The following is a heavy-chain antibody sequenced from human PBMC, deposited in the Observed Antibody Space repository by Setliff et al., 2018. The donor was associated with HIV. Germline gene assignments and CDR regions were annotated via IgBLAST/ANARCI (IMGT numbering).Heavy chain of an antibody. J-gene: IGHJ3*02. D-gene: IGHD1-26*01. CDR1: AGSFSGYY. Sequence: SETLSLTCAVYAGSFSGYYWSWIRQPSGKGLEWIGEINHSGSTNYNPSLKSRVTISVDTSKNQFSLKLSSVTAADTAVYYCARGRRNEWELLLLAFDMWGQGTMGTVS. CDR3: ARGRRNEWELLLLAFDM. V-gene: IGHV4-34*01. CDR2: INHSGST.